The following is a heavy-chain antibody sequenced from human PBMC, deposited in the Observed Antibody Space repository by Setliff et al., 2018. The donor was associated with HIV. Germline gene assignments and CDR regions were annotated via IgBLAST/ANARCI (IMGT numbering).Heavy chain of an antibody. V-gene: IGHV4-59*08. J-gene: IGHJ5*02. CDR1: GGSISSYY. Sequence: SETLSLTCTVSGGSISSYYWSWIRQSPGKGLEWIGYIFSSGTTDYNPSLKSRVTLALDTSTSQFSLKLRSVTAADTAVYYCARDYGSGSYDHWGQGTLVTVSS. D-gene: IGHD3-10*01. CDR3: ARDYGSGSYDH. CDR2: IFSSGTT.